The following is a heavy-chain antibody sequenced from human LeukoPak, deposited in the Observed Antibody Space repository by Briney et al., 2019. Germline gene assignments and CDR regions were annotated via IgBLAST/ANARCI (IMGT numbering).Heavy chain of an antibody. V-gene: IGHV1-18*01. CDR2: ISAYNGNT. Sequence: ASVKVSCKASGYTFTSYGISWVRQAPGQGVVWMGWISAYNGNTNYAQKLQGRVTMTRDTSISTAYMELSRLRSDDTAVYYCARDLNGDYYGSGSYDDYWGQGTLVTVSS. J-gene: IGHJ4*02. CDR1: GYTFTSYG. CDR3: ARDLNGDYYGSGSYDDY. D-gene: IGHD3-10*01.